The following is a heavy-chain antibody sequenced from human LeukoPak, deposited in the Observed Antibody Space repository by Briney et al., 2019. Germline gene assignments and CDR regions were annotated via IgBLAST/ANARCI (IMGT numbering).Heavy chain of an antibody. CDR1: GFTFSSYA. D-gene: IGHD3-22*01. Sequence: GGSLRLSCAASGFTFSSYAMDWVRQAPGKGLEWVAVISYDGSNKYYADFVKGRFTISRDNSKNTLYLQMNSLRAEDTAVYYCARGEYYYDSSGYLDYWGQGTLVTVSS. V-gene: IGHV3-30*01. J-gene: IGHJ4*02. CDR3: ARGEYYYDSSGYLDY. CDR2: ISYDGSNK.